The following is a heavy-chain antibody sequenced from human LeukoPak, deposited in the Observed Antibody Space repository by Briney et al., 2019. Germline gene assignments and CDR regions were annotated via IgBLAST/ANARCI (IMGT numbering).Heavy chain of an antibody. CDR1: GGTFSSYA. Sequence: GASVKVSCKASGGTFSSYAISWVRQAPGQGLEWMGWISAYNGNTNYAQKLQGRVTMTTDTSTSTAYMELRSLRSDDTAVYYCARDLPIAAAGTGTFDYWGQGTLVTVSS. V-gene: IGHV1-18*01. D-gene: IGHD6-13*01. CDR2: ISAYNGNT. CDR3: ARDLPIAAAGTGTFDY. J-gene: IGHJ4*02.